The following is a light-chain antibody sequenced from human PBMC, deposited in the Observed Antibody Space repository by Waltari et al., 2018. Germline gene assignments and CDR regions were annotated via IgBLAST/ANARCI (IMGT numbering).Light chain of an antibody. CDR2: EDN. J-gene: IGLJ2*01. CDR3: QSYDSSTVV. V-gene: IGLV6-57*01. CDR1: SGRIASSY. Sequence: NFMLTQPHSVSESPGQTVTISCTRRSGRIASSYVQWYQQRPGSSPTTVIYEDNQRPSGVPARFSGSIDSSSNSASLTISGLKTEDEADYYCQSYDSSTVVFGGGTKLTVL.